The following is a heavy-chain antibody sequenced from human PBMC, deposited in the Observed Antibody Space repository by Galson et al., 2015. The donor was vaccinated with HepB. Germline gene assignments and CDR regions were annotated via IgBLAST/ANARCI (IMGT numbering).Heavy chain of an antibody. J-gene: IGHJ3*02. CDR2: ITPFNGNT. CDR1: GYTFTYRY. D-gene: IGHD1-26*01. V-gene: IGHV1-45*02. Sequence: SVKVSCKASGYTFTYRYLHWVRQAPGQGLEWMGWITPFNGNTNYAQKFQDRVTITRERSMSTAYMELSSLRSEDTAMYYCAKDIVGANHDAFDIWGQGTMVTVHS. CDR3: AKDIVGANHDAFDI.